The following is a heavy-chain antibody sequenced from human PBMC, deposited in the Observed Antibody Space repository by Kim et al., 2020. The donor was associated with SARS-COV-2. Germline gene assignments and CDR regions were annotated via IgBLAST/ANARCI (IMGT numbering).Heavy chain of an antibody. CDR3: AKDLYGSGGYYNGPDWD. J-gene: IGHJ4*02. D-gene: IGHD3-10*01. CDR1: GFTFSSYA. Sequence: GGSLRLSCAASGFTFSSYAMSWVRQAPGKGLEWVSAISGSGGSTYYADSVKGRFTISRDNSKNTLYLQMNSLRAEDTAVYYCAKDLYGSGGYYNGPDWDWGQGTLVTVSS. V-gene: IGHV3-23*01. CDR2: ISGSGGST.